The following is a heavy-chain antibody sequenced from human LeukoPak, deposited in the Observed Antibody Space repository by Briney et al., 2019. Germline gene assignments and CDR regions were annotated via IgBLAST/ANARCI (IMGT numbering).Heavy chain of an antibody. J-gene: IGHJ5*02. D-gene: IGHD3-3*01. CDR2: INPNSGGT. CDR1: GYTFTGYY. V-gene: IGHV1-2*02. CDR3: ARVDHPGLADFWSGYMEDNWFDP. Sequence: GASVKVSCKASGYTFTGYYMRWVRQAPGQGLEWMGWINPNSGGTNYAQKFQGRVTMTRDTSISTAYMELSRLRSDDTAVYYCARVDHPGLADFWSGYMEDNWFDPWGQGTLVTVSS.